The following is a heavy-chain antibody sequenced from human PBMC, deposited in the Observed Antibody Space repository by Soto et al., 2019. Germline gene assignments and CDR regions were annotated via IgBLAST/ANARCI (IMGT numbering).Heavy chain of an antibody. CDR2: IDPEDGDT. D-gene: IGHD3-22*01. CDR1: GYTFTSYY. Sequence: ASVKVSCKASGYTFTSYYMHWVRQTPGQGLEWMGIIDPEDGDTSYAQKFQGRVTMTEDTSTDTAYMELSSLRSEDTAVYYCATGSPDSSGYYYEAWDYWGQGTLVTVSS. V-gene: IGHV1-46*01. J-gene: IGHJ4*02. CDR3: ATGSPDSSGYYYEAWDY.